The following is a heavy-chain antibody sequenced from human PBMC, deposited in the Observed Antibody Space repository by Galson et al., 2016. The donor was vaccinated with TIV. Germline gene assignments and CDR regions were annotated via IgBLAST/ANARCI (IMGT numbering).Heavy chain of an antibody. Sequence: SVKVSCKVSGGTFSSYAITWVRQAPGQGLEWMGRIVPIFGTANYAQKFQGRVTITADELTTTAYMDLSSLRSEDTAFYYCARNPYYYDTSAYDRGQGTLVTVSS. D-gene: IGHD3-22*01. J-gene: IGHJ4*02. CDR3: ARNPYYYDTSAYD. V-gene: IGHV1-69*13. CDR1: GGTFSSYA. CDR2: IVPIFGTA.